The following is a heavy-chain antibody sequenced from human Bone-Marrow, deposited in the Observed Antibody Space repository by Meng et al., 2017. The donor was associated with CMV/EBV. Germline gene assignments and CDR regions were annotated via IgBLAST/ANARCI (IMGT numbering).Heavy chain of an antibody. J-gene: IGHJ3*02. V-gene: IGHV4-39*07. Sequence: SETLSLTCTVSGGSISSSSYYWSWIRQPPGKGLEWIGEINHSGSTNYNPSLKSRVTISVDTSKNQFSLKLSSVTAADTAVYYCARLHAFDIWGEGRMVTVSS. CDR2: INHSGST. CDR1: GGSISSSSYY. CDR3: ARLHAFDI.